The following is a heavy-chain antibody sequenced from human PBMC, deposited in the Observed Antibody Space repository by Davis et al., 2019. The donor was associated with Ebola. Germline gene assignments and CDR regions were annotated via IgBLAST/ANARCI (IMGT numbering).Heavy chain of an antibody. J-gene: IGHJ6*02. D-gene: IGHD2-15*01. Sequence: SLKISCAASGFTFSSYSMNWVRQAPGKGLEWVSGISWNSGSIGYADSVKGRFTISRDNAKNSLYLQMNSLGAEDTALYYCARVRCSGTSCYSPYYYGMDVWGQGTTVTVSS. V-gene: IGHV3-9*01. CDR3: ARVRCSGTSCYSPYYYGMDV. CDR1: GFTFSSYS. CDR2: ISWNSGSI.